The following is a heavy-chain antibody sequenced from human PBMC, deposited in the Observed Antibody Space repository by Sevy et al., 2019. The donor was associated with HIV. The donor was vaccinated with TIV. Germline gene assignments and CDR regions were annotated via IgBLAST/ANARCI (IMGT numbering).Heavy chain of an antibody. CDR2: IWYDGSST. D-gene: IGHD3-22*01. V-gene: IGHV3-33*01. CDR3: ARGANYYDSSGSQPNFDY. Sequence: GGSLRLSCAASGFTFSSYGMHWVRQAPGKGLEWVAPIWYDGSSTYYADSVKRRFTLSRDNSKNTLYLQMNSLRAEDTAVYYCARGANYYDSSGSQPNFDYWGQGTLVTVSS. J-gene: IGHJ4*02. CDR1: GFTFSSYG.